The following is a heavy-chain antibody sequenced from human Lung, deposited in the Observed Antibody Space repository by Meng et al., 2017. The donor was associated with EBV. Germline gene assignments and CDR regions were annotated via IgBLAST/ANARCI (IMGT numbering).Heavy chain of an antibody. D-gene: IGHD3-10*01. Sequence: QGPLRGAGPALVKPSEPLSLTCAVSGDSITNHNWWAWVRQPPGKGLEWIGEIPHRGSSAYNPSLKSRVSMSIDKSKNQFSLKLTSVTAADTAVYHCLRGSGGSVWGQGTLVTVSS. J-gene: IGHJ1*01. CDR3: LRGSGGSV. CDR1: GDSITNHNW. CDR2: IPHRGSS. V-gene: IGHV4-4*02.